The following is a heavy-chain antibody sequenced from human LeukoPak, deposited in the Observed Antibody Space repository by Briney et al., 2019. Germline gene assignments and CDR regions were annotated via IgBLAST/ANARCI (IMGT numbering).Heavy chain of an antibody. V-gene: IGHV3-21*01. CDR3: ARGHTAVTRHFDF. D-gene: IGHD4-17*01. J-gene: IGHJ4*02. CDR2: ISSGSSAI. CDR1: GFTFTTYS. Sequence: GGSLRLSCEASGFTFTTYSMTWVRQAPGKGLEWVSIISSGSSAIFSADALKGRFTISRDDAKNLLYLDMNSLGAEDTAVYYCARGHTAVTRHFDFWGQGTLVTVSS.